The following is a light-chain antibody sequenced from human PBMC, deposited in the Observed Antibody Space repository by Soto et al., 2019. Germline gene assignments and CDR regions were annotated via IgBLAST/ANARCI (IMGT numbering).Light chain of an antibody. V-gene: IGKV3-20*01. J-gene: IGKJ5*01. CDR2: GAS. Sequence: DIVLTQSPGTLCLSPWERATLSCRASQSVSSSYLAWYQQKPGQAPRLLIYGASSRATGIPDRFSGSGSGTDFTLTITRLEPEDFAVFYCQQYGTSEIIFGQGTRLEIK. CDR1: QSVSSSY. CDR3: QQYGTSEII.